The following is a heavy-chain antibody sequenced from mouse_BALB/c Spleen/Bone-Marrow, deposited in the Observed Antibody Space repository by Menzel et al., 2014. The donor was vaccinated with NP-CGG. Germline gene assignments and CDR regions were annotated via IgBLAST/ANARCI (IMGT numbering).Heavy chain of an antibody. CDR3: ASPGTY. Sequence: EVQLVESGGGLVKPGGSLKLSCAASGFAFSSYDMSWVRQTPEKRLEWVAYISGGGGSTYYPDTVKGRFTISRDNAKNTLYLQMSRLKSEDTAMYYCASPGTYWGQGTLVTVSA. CDR1: GFAFSSYD. D-gene: IGHD4-1*01. J-gene: IGHJ3*01. CDR2: ISGGGGST. V-gene: IGHV5-12-1*01.